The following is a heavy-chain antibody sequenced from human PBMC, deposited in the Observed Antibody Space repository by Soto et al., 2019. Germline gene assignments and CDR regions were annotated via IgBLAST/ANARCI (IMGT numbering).Heavy chain of an antibody. J-gene: IGHJ4*02. CDR2: IYYSGST. CDR3: ARLGYCSSTSCYVLIREY. D-gene: IGHD2-2*01. Sequence: SETLSLTCTVSGGSISSYYWSWIRQPPGKGLEWIGYIYYSGSTNYNPSLKSRVTISVDTSKNQFSLKLSSVTAADTAVYYCARLGYCSSTSCYVLIREYWGQGTLVTVS. CDR1: GGSISSYY. V-gene: IGHV4-59*01.